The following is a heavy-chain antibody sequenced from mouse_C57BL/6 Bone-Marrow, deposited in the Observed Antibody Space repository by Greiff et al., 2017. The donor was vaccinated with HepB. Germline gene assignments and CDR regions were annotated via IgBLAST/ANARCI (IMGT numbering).Heavy chain of an antibody. CDR2: INPGSGGT. CDR3: ARGGWLLRYWYFDV. D-gene: IGHD2-3*01. J-gene: IGHJ1*03. CDR1: GYAFTNYL. Sequence: VQLQQSGAELVRPGTSVKVSCKASGYAFTNYLIEWVKQRPGQGLEWIGVINPGSGGTNYNEKFKGKATLTADKSSSTAYMQLSSLTSEDSAVYFCARGGWLLRYWYFDVWGTGTTVTVSS. V-gene: IGHV1-54*01.